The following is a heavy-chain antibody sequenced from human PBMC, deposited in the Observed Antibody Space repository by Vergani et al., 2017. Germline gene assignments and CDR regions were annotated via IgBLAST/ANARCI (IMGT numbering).Heavy chain of an antibody. CDR2: IYYSGST. CDR1: GGSISSGDYY. D-gene: IGHD3-10*01. V-gene: IGHV4-30-4*08. J-gene: IGHJ6*02. Sequence: QVQLQESGPGLVKPSQTLSLTCTVSGGSISSGDYYWSWIRQPPGKGLEWIGYIYYSGSTYYNPSLKSRVTISVDTSKNQSSLKLSSVTAADTAVYYCARVGVVRGVSYYYYYYGMDVWGQGTTVTVSS. CDR3: ARVGVVRGVSYYYYYYGMDV.